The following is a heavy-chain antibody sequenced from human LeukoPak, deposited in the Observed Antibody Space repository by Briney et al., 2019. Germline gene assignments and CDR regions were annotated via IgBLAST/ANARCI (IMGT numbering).Heavy chain of an antibody. CDR2: ISYDGSKT. D-gene: IGHD3-22*01. Sequence: PGRSLRLSCAASGFTSMNYAMHWVRQAPGKGLEWVSFISYDGSKTYYADSVKGRFTISRDNSKNTLDLQMNSLRPEDTAVYYCAKLGYDSSGSPRLVDHWGQGTLVTVSS. CDR1: GFTSMNYA. J-gene: IGHJ4*02. V-gene: IGHV3-30*18. CDR3: AKLGYDSSGSPRLVDH.